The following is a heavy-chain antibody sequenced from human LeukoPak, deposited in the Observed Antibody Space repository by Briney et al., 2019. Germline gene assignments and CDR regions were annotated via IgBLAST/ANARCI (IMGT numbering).Heavy chain of an antibody. CDR1: GFTFSNYA. V-gene: IGHV3-23*01. CDR3: ARDRSERD. J-gene: IGHJ4*02. CDR2: VSGRDTST. Sequence: GASLRLSCAASGFTFSNYAMSWVRQAPGKGLEWVSAVSGRDTSTYYTDSVKGRFTISRDNAKNSLYLQMNSLRAEDTAVYYCARDRSERDWGQGTLVTVSS.